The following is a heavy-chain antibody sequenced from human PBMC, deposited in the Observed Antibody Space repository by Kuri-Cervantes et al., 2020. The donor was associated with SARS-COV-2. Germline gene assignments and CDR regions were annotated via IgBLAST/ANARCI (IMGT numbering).Heavy chain of an antibody. CDR2: ISNGGTNK. Sequence: GESLKISCAASGFTFRRYAMHWVRQAPGKGLEWVAFISNGGTNKDYLASGKGRFTISRDNSQNTLYLQMQSLRSEDSAFYYCARDRLGVHDSWGQGTLVTVSS. J-gene: IGHJ4*02. CDR3: ARDRLGVHDS. D-gene: IGHD2-8*01. CDR1: GFTFRRYA. V-gene: IGHV3-30*03.